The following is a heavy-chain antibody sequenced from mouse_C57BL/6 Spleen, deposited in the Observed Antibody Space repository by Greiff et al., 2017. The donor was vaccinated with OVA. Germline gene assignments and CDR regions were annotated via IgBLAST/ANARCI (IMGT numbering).Heavy chain of an antibody. D-gene: IGHD2-3*01. V-gene: IGHV1-15*01. CDR1: GYTFTDYE. Sequence: QVQLKQSGAELVRPGASVTLSCKASGYTFTDYEMHWVKQTPVHGLEWIGAIDPETGGTAYNQKFKGKAILTADKSSSTAYMELRSLTSEDSAVYYCTGDGYSYAMDYWGQGTSVTVSS. J-gene: IGHJ4*01. CDR2: IDPETGGT. CDR3: TGDGYSYAMDY.